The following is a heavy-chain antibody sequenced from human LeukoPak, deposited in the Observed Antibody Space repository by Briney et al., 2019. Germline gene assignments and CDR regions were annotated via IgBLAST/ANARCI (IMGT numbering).Heavy chain of an antibody. CDR1: GFTFSDYY. CDR2: ISSSGSTI. D-gene: IGHD5-18*01. Sequence: GGSLRLSCAASGFTFSDYYMSWIRQAPGKGLEWVSYISSSGSTIYYADSVKGRFTISRDNAKNSLYLQMNSLGAEDTAVYYCARGSRVRDTAMVTPPYYYYYMDVWGKGTTVTVSS. J-gene: IGHJ6*03. V-gene: IGHV3-11*01. CDR3: ARGSRVRDTAMVTPPYYYYYMDV.